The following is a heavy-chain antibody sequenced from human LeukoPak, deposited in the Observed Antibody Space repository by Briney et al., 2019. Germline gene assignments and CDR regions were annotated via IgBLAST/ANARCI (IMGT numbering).Heavy chain of an antibody. Sequence: SETLSLTCTVSGGSISNYYWSWIRQPPGKGLEWIGEINHSGSTNYNPSLKSRVTISVDTSKNQFSLKLSSVTAADTAVYYCARFPARYYYYGMDVWGQGTTVTVSS. V-gene: IGHV4-34*01. J-gene: IGHJ6*02. CDR3: ARFPARYYYYGMDV. CDR1: GGSISNYY. CDR2: INHSGST.